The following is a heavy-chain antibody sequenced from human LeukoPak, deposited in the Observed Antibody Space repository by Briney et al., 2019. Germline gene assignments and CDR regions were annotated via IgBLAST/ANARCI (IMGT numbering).Heavy chain of an antibody. V-gene: IGHV4-39*07. Sequence: SSETLSLTCTVSGGSISSSSYYWGWIRQPPGKGLEWIGSIYYSGSTYCDPSLKSRVTISVDTSKNQLSLRLSSVTAADTAVYYCARYHQGFDDYWGQGTLVTVSS. CDR1: GGSISSSSYY. D-gene: IGHD3-9*01. CDR2: IYYSGST. J-gene: IGHJ4*02. CDR3: ARYHQGFDDY.